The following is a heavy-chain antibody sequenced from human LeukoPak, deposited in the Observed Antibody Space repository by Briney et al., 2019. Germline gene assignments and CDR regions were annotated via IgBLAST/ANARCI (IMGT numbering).Heavy chain of an antibody. J-gene: IGHJ4*02. Sequence: GGSLRLSCAASGFTFDEYTMHWVRQAPGKCLEWVSLINSDGYTTHYADSVKGRFTISRDNSKDVLYLQMNSLRTEDTAFYYCAKPRARCSSASCYFDYWGQGTLVSVSS. CDR2: INSDGYTT. CDR3: AKPRARCSSASCYFDY. V-gene: IGHV3-43*01. CDR1: GFTFDEYT. D-gene: IGHD2-2*01.